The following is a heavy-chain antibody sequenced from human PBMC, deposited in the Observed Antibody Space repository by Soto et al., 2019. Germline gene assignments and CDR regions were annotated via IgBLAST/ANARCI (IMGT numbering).Heavy chain of an antibody. Sequence: PSETLSLTCTVSGGSISSYYWSWIRQPPGKGLEWIGYIYYSGSTNYNPSLKSRVTISVDTSKNQFSLKLSSVTVADTAVYYCARDLDCSGGSCYVFDYWGQGTLVTVSS. CDR3: ARDLDCSGGSCYVFDY. CDR1: GGSISSYY. J-gene: IGHJ4*02. CDR2: IYYSGST. V-gene: IGHV4-59*01. D-gene: IGHD2-15*01.